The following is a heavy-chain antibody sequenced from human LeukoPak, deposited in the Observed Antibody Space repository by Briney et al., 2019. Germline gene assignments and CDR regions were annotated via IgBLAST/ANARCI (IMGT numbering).Heavy chain of an antibody. V-gene: IGHV4-59*12. D-gene: IGHD3-10*01. Sequence: PSETLSLTCTVSGGSISSYYWSWIRQPPGKGLEWIGYVFYSGRTDHNPSLKSRLTISVDTSRNQFSLKLSSVTAADTAVYHCARDGRGYYGSGSYYDYWGQGTLVTVSS. J-gene: IGHJ4*02. CDR3: ARDGRGYYGSGSYYDY. CDR2: VFYSGRT. CDR1: GGSISSYY.